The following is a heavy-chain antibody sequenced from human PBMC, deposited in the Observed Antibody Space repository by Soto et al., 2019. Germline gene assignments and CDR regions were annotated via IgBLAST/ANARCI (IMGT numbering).Heavy chain of an antibody. CDR3: ATEDYHDSSGPPEY. CDR1: GFTFSSYE. D-gene: IGHD3-22*01. J-gene: IGHJ4*01. CDR2: ISSSGSTI. Sequence: GGSLRLSCAASGFTFSSYEMNWVRQAPGKGLEWVSYISSSGSTIYYADSVKGRFTISRDNAKSSLSLQMNSLRAEDTDVYYCATEDYHDSSGPPEYWGHGTMVTVSS. V-gene: IGHV3-48*03.